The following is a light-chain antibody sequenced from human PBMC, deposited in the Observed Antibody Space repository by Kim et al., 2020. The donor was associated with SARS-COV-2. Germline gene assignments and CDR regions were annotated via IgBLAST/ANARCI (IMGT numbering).Light chain of an antibody. Sequence: DIVLTQSPGTLSLSPGERATLCCRASQSVSSSYLAWYQQKPGQAPRLLIYGASSRATGIPDRFSGSGSGTDFTLTISRLEPEDFAVYYCQQYGSSPSTFGQGTKVDI. CDR3: QQYGSSPST. CDR1: QSVSSSY. CDR2: GAS. V-gene: IGKV3-20*01. J-gene: IGKJ1*01.